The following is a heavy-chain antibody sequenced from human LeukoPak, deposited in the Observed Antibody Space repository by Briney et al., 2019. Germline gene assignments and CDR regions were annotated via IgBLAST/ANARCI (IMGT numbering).Heavy chain of an antibody. CDR2: ISGTIFST. Sequence: GGSLRLSCAASGFTFSSYAMTWVRQAPGKGLEWVSSISGTIFSTYYADSVKGRFTISRDNSKNTLYLQMNSLRAEDTAVYYCAKDSDTLTGYYDYWGQGTLVTVSS. CDR3: AKDSDTLTGYYDY. V-gene: IGHV3-23*01. J-gene: IGHJ4*02. D-gene: IGHD3-9*01. CDR1: GFTFSSYA.